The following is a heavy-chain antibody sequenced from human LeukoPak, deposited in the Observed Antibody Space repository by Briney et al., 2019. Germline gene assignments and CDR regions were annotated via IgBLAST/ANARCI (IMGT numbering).Heavy chain of an antibody. D-gene: IGHD6-19*01. CDR3: AKFSSGWTYFDY. V-gene: IGHV3-23*01. Sequence: ETLSLTCTVSGGSISSSSYYWGWIRQPPGKGLEWVSVISDRGANADYADSVKGRFTISRDNSKNTLYLQMNSLRAEDTAIYYCAKFSSGWTYFDYWGQGTLVSVSS. CDR1: GGSISSSSYY. J-gene: IGHJ4*02. CDR2: ISDRGANA.